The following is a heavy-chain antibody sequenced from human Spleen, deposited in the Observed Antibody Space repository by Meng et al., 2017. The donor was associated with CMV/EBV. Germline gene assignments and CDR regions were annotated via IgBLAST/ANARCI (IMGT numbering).Heavy chain of an antibody. CDR2: IHFSGTT. J-gene: IGHJ4*02. CDR1: GGSISTCDYY. D-gene: IGHD6-19*01. CDR3: AKEGGSGWYYFDY. Sequence: VSGGSISTCDYYWTWIRQPPGTGLEWIGHIHFSGTTYYSPSLKRRVSISLDRAKNQFPLMLISVTAADTAIYYCAKEGGSGWYYFDYWGQGTLVTVSS. V-gene: IGHV4-30-4*08.